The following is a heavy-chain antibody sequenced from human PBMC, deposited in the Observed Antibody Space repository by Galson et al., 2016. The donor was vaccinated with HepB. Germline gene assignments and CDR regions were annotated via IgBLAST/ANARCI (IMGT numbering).Heavy chain of an antibody. V-gene: IGHV3-23*01. Sequence: SLRLSCAASGFTLGNYAMAWVRQAPGKGLEWVSSISADASEKHYRDAVEGRFTISRDTSENTLYLQMSSLRNEDTAVYYCAKVSDRANNGYPGAFESWGQGALVTVSS. J-gene: IGHJ4*02. D-gene: IGHD2-8*01. CDR1: GFTLGNYA. CDR2: ISADASEK. CDR3: AKVSDRANNGYPGAFES.